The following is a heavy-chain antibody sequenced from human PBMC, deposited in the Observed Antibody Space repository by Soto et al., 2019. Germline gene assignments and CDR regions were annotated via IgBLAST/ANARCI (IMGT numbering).Heavy chain of an antibody. CDR2: IIPIFGTA. J-gene: IGHJ4*02. CDR3: AREAYYYDSSGYYPYFFDY. Sequence: QVQLVQSGAEVKKPGSSVKVSCKASGGTFSSYAISWVRQAPGQGLEWMGGIIPIFGTANYAQKFQGRVTITADESTSTAYMELSSLRSEDTAVYYCAREAYYYDSSGYYPYFFDYWGQGTLVTVSS. D-gene: IGHD3-22*01. V-gene: IGHV1-69*01. CDR1: GGTFSSYA.